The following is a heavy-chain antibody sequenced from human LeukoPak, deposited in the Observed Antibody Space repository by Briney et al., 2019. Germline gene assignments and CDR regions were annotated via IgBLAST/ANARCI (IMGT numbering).Heavy chain of an antibody. CDR1: GFTFSSYA. CDR3: AKMYYYDSSGYSLAFDI. CDR2: ISDSGVST. D-gene: IGHD3-22*01. V-gene: IGHV3-23*01. Sequence: GGSLRLSCAASGFTFSSYAMSWVRQAPGKGLEWVSAISDSGVSTYCADSVKGRFTISRDNSKNTLYLQMNSLRAEDTAVYYCAKMYYYDSSGYSLAFDIWGQGTMVTVSS. J-gene: IGHJ3*02.